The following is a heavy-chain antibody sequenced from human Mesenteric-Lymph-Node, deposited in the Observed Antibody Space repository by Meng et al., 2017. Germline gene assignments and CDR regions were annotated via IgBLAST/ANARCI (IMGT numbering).Heavy chain of an antibody. V-gene: IGHV3-30*04. D-gene: IGHD4-17*01. CDR1: GFTFSSYA. Sequence: GESLKISCAASGFTFSSYAMHWVRQAPGKGLEWVAVISYDGSNKYYADSVKGRFTISRDNSKNTLYLQMNSLRAEDTAVYYCARDPGSDYGDYKDDDRRDYYYYYGMDVWGQGTTVTVSS. CDR3: ARDPGSDYGDYKDDDRRDYYYYYGMDV. J-gene: IGHJ6*02. CDR2: ISYDGSNK.